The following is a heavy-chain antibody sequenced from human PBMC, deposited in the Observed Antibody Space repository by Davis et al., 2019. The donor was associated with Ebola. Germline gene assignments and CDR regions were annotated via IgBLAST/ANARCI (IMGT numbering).Heavy chain of an antibody. Sequence: PGGSLRLSCAASGFTFSSYWMHWVRQAPGKGLVWVSRINSDGSRTNYADSVKGRFTMSRDNAKSTLYLQMNSLRPEDTAVYFCASGLVGGQGGFDFWGQGNLVTVSS. D-gene: IGHD1-26*01. CDR2: INSDGSRT. CDR3: ASGLVGGQGGFDF. CDR1: GFTFSSYW. J-gene: IGHJ4*02. V-gene: IGHV3-74*01.